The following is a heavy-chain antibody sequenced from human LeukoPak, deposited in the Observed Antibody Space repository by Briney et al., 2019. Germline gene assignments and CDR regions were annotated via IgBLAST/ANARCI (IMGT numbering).Heavy chain of an antibody. CDR3: ARDRPFVAPDPTDAFDI. CDR1: GYTFTSYG. V-gene: IGHV1-18*01. D-gene: IGHD2-15*01. J-gene: IGHJ3*02. CDR2: ISAYNGNT. Sequence: ASVKVSCKASGYTFTSYGTSWVRQAPGQGLEWMGWISAYNGNTNYAQKLQGRVTMTTDTSTSTAYMELRSLRSDDTAVYYCARDRPFVAPDPTDAFDIWGQGTMVTVSS.